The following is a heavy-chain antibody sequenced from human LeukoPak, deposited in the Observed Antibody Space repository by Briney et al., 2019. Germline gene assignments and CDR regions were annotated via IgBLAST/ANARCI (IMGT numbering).Heavy chain of an antibody. CDR3: ARSIAANFDY. Sequence: GGSLRLSCAASGITFSSYPMHWVRQAPGKGLEWVAIIWYDGSNKYYADSVKGRFTISRDNAKNSLYLQMNSLRAEDTAVYYCARSIAANFDYWGQGTLVTVSS. J-gene: IGHJ4*02. D-gene: IGHD6-6*01. CDR1: GITFSSYP. V-gene: IGHV3-33*08. CDR2: IWYDGSNK.